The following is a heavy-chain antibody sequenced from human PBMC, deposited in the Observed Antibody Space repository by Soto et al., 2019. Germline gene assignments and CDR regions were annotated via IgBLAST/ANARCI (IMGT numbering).Heavy chain of an antibody. CDR1: GFTFTNYG. CDR3: AKDGAPRYCTRSSCHPAGAY. J-gene: IGHJ4*02. D-gene: IGHD2-15*01. V-gene: IGHV3-30*18. CDR2: ISYDGSNK. Sequence: QVQLVESGGGVVQPGRSLRLSCAGSGFTFTNYGLHWVRQTPGKGLEWVAAISYDGSNKYYADSAKGRFTISRDFSKNMLYQQMDSLRAEDTAVYYCAKDGAPRYCTRSSCHPAGAYWGQGTLVTVSS.